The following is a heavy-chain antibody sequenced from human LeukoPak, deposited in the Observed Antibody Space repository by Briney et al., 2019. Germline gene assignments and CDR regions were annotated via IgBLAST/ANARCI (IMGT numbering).Heavy chain of an antibody. CDR2: IIPIFGTE. V-gene: IGHV1-69*05. CDR1: GGTFSSYA. Sequence: SVKVSCMDSGGTFSSYAISWVRPAPGQGLEWMGGIIPIFGTENYAQKFQGRVTITTDESTSTAYMELSSLRSEDTAVYYCARGAMVRGNPHYYYYMDVWGKGTTVTVSS. D-gene: IGHD3-10*01. CDR3: ARGAMVRGNPHYYYYMDV. J-gene: IGHJ6*03.